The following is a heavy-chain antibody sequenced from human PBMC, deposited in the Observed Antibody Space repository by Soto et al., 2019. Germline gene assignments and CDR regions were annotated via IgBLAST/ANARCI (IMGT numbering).Heavy chain of an antibody. CDR2: ISASGGST. V-gene: IGHV3-23*01. CDR1: GFTFSSYA. Sequence: PGGSLRLSCAASGFTFSSYAMSWVRQAPGKGLERVSAISASGGSTSYADSVKGRFAISRDNSKNTLYLHMDNLRADDDTAVYYCARGGCATTNSRPFDYWGQGTLVTVSS. D-gene: IGHD1-26*01. CDR3: ARGGCATTNSRPFDY. J-gene: IGHJ4*02.